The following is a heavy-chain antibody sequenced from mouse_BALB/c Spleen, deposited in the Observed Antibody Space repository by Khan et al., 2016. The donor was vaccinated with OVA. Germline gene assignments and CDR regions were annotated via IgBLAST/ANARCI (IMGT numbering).Heavy chain of an antibody. D-gene: IGHD2-1*01. CDR2: INTYTGEP. V-gene: IGHV9-3-1*01. CDR3: ARVGNYWYCDV. CDR1: GYTFTNYG. J-gene: IGHJ1*01. Sequence: QIQLVQSGPELKKPGETVKISCKASGYTFTNYGMTWVKQAPGKGLKWMGWINTYTGEPTYADDFKGRFAFSLETSATTASLQINNLKNEDTATYFCARVGNYWYCDVWGAGTTVTVSS.